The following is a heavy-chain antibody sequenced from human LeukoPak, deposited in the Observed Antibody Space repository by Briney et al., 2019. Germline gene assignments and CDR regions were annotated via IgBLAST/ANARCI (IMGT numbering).Heavy chain of an antibody. CDR2: INPNTGGT. CDR1: GYTFTSYY. D-gene: IGHD1-7*01. CDR3: VQFELDY. Sequence: ASVKVSCKASGYTFTSYYMQRVRQAPGQGLEWMGWINPNTGGTNYAQKFQGRVTMTRDTSISTAYMDLSRLRSDDTAVYYCVQFELDYWGQGTLVTVSS. J-gene: IGHJ4*02. V-gene: IGHV1-2*02.